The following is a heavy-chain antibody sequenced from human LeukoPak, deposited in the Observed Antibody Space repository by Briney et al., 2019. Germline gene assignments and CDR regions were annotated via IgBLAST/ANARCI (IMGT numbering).Heavy chain of an antibody. V-gene: IGHV4-59*08. CDR2: ISYSGRT. J-gene: IGHJ4*02. CDR1: GGSISSDY. Sequence: SGTLSLTCTVSGGSISSDYWSWIRQPPGKGLEWIGYISYSGRTYYNPSLRSRVTISVDTSKNHFPLKLSSVTAADTAVYYCARGLYRYGRSTFDYWGQGTLVTVSS. CDR3: ARGLYRYGRSTFDY. D-gene: IGHD2-2*02.